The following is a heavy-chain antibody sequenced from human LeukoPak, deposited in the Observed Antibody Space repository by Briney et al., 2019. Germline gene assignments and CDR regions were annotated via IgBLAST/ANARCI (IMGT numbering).Heavy chain of an antibody. D-gene: IGHD6-19*01. Sequence: GASVKVSCKGSGGSFSSYAISGVRQAPGQGLEWMVGVIPIFGNENYAQTFQGRVTITTDESTSAPYMELSSLRSEDTAVYHCARDSRYSSGWNSNYYYYMDVWGKGPTVTVSS. V-gene: IGHV1-69*05. CDR3: ARDSRYSSGWNSNYYYYMDV. J-gene: IGHJ6*03. CDR2: VIPIFGNE. CDR1: GGSFSSYA.